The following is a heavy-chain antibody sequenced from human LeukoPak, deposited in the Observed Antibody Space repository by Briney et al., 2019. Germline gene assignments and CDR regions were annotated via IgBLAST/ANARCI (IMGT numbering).Heavy chain of an antibody. D-gene: IGHD3-10*02. CDR2: INHSGST. V-gene: IGHV4-34*01. CDR3: ARHMTTDMLDAFDI. Sequence: SETLSLTCAVYGGSFSGYYWSWIRQPPGKGLEWIGEINHSGSTNYNPSLKSRVTISVDASKNYFSLTLSSVTAADTAVYHCARHMTTDMLDAFDIWGQGTMVIISS. CDR1: GGSFSGYY. J-gene: IGHJ3*02.